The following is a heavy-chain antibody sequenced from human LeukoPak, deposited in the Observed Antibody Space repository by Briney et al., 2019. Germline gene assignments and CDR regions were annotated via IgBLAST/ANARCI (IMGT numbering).Heavy chain of an antibody. Sequence: GASVKVSSKASGYSFSDSGINWVRQAPGQGLEWMGWISAYSGNTYFAQKFQGRVTLTTDTSTSTGYMELRTLRSDDTAVYYCARGENPLDAFDIWGQGTMVTVSS. J-gene: IGHJ3*02. CDR1: GYSFSDSG. CDR2: ISAYSGNT. CDR3: ARGENPLDAFDI. V-gene: IGHV1-18*01.